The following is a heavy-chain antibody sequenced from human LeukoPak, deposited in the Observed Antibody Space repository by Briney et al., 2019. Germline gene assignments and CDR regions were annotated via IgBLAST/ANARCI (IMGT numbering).Heavy chain of an antibody. Sequence: GGSLRLSCAASGYTFSSYGMHWVRQAPGKGLEWVAVISYDGSNKYYADSVKGRFTISRDNSKNTLYLQMNSLRAEDTAVYYCAREPREGAGYFFDYWGQGTLVTVSS. CDR3: AREPREGAGYFFDY. CDR2: ISYDGSNK. D-gene: IGHD4/OR15-4a*01. J-gene: IGHJ4*02. V-gene: IGHV3-30*03. CDR1: GYTFSSYG.